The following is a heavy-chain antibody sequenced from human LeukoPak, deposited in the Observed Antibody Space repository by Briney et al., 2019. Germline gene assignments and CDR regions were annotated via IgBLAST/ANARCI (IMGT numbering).Heavy chain of an antibody. CDR2: ISPSSHYI. CDR1: GFTFSNYC. CDR3: ARDRHTAMVYYYYYMDV. D-gene: IGHD5-18*01. Sequence: GVSLRLSCAGSGFTFSNYCINWVRQAPGKGLEWVSSISPSSHYIYYADSVRGRFTISRDNARNSLYQQMNSLRDEDTAVYYCARDRHTAMVYYYYYMDVWGTGTTVTVSS. J-gene: IGHJ6*03. V-gene: IGHV3-21*04.